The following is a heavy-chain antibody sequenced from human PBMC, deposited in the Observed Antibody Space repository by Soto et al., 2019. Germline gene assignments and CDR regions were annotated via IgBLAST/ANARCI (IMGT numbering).Heavy chain of an antibody. CDR1: GFPVSSYH. J-gene: IGHJ4*02. CDR2: IKVSGGST. CDR3: ARMGSRCYFDY. D-gene: IGHD6-13*01. Sequence: HPXVILSLSYAASGFPVSSYHLSCVRQAPRKRLEWVSIIKVSGGSTYYADSVKGRFTISRDNPKNTFYLQMNSLRVEDTAVYYRARMGSRCYFDYWGQGTLVTVSS. V-gene: IGHV3-23*01.